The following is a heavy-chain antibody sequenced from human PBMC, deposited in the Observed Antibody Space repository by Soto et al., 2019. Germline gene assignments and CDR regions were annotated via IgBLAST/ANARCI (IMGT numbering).Heavy chain of an antibody. CDR2: IYSGGST. V-gene: IGHV3-53*01. D-gene: IGHD2-21*02. CDR3: ARMSGDLDY. J-gene: IGHJ4*02. Sequence: GGSLRLSCAASGVTVSSNYMSWFRQAPGKGLEWVSVIYSGGSTYYADSVKGRFTISRDNSKNTLYLQMNSLRAEDTAVYYCARMSGDLDYWGQGTLVTVSS. CDR1: GVTVSSNY.